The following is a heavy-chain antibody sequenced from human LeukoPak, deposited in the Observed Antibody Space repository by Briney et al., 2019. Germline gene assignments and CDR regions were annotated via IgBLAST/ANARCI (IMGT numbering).Heavy chain of an antibody. Sequence: GGSLRLSCAASGFTISTYWMHWVRQAPGKGLVWVARISSDGNTTRYADFVEGRFAISRDNSKNTLYLQMNSLRAEDTAVYYCAKGREVVVVAAPFDYWGQGTLVTVSS. V-gene: IGHV3-74*01. J-gene: IGHJ4*02. CDR1: GFTISTYW. CDR2: ISSDGNTT. D-gene: IGHD2-15*01. CDR3: AKGREVVVVAAPFDY.